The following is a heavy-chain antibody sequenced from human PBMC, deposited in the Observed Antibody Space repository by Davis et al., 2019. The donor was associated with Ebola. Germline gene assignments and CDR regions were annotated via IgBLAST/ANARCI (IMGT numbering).Heavy chain of an antibody. CDR2: ISSSGSTI. D-gene: IGHD6-6*01. Sequence: GESLKISCAASGFTFSSYSMNWVRQAPGKGLEWVSYISSSGSTIYYADSVKGRFTISRDNAKNSLYLQMHSLRAEDTAVYYCARESPVRAARPASPYWGQGTLVTVSS. V-gene: IGHV3-48*04. J-gene: IGHJ4*02. CDR1: GFTFSSYS. CDR3: ARESPVRAARPASPY.